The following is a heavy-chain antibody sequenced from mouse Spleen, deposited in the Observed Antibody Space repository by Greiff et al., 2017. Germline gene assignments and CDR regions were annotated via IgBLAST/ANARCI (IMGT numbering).Heavy chain of an antibody. CDR2: IHPNSGST. CDR1: GYTFTSYW. Sequence: VQLQQPGAELVKPGASVKMSCKASGYTFTSYWMHWVKQRPGQGLEWIGMIHPNSGSTNYNEKFKSKATLTVDKSSSTAYMQLSSLTSEDSAVYYCARRTARASWFAYWGQGTLVTVSA. CDR3: ARRTARASWFAY. J-gene: IGHJ3*01. V-gene: IGHV1-64*01. D-gene: IGHD3-2*01.